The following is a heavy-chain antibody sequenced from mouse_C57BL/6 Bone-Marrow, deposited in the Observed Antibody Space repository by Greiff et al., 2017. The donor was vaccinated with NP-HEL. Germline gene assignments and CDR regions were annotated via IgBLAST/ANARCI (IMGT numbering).Heavy chain of an antibody. D-gene: IGHD4-1*01. J-gene: IGHJ3*01. CDR2: IYPRSGNT. CDR3: GRGGGGGAWGAY. CDR1: GYTFTSYG. V-gene: IGHV1-81*01. Sequence: QVQLKESGAELARPGASVKLSCKASGYTFTSYGISWVKQRTGQGLEWIGEIYPRSGNTYYNEKFKGKATLTADKSSSTAYMELRSLTSEDSAVYFGGRGGGGGAWGAYWGQGTLVTVSA.